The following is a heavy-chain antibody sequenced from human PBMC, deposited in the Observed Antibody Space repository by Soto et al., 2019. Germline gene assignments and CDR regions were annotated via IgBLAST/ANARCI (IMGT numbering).Heavy chain of an antibody. CDR3: ARDPEYDTIPGWFDP. CDR2: IWYDGSNK. CDR1: GFTFSSYG. V-gene: IGHV3-33*01. D-gene: IGHD3-22*01. J-gene: IGHJ5*02. Sequence: QVQLVESGGGVVQPGRSLRLSCAASGFTFSSYGMHWVRQAPGKGLGWVAVIWYDGSNKYYADSVKGRFTISRDNSKNTLYLQMNSLRAEDTAVYYCARDPEYDTIPGWFDPWGQGTLVTVSS.